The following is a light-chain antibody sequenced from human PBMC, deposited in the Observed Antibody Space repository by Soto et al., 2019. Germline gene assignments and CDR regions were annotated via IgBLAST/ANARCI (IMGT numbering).Light chain of an antibody. CDR1: SSDVGTYNL. Sequence: QSALTQPRSVSGSPGQSVTISCTGTSSDVGTYNLVSWYQQHPGKAPKFIIYDVNKRPSGVPDRFSGSKSGNTASLTISGLQAEDEADYYCCSYAGNYFWVFGGGTKLTVL. V-gene: IGLV2-11*01. CDR2: DVN. J-gene: IGLJ3*02. CDR3: CSYAGNYFWV.